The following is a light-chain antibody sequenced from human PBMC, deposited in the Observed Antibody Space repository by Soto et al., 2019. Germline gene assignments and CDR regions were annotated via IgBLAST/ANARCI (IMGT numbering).Light chain of an antibody. CDR2: KAS. V-gene: IGKV1-5*03. CDR3: QHYDAYSRT. CDR1: QSIDSW. J-gene: IGKJ1*01. Sequence: DIQMTQSPSTLSASIGDRVTITCRASQSIDSWLAWYQQKPGKAPKLLIYKASSLQSGVPSRFSGSGSGTEFTLTISGLQPDDFTTYYCQHYDAYSRTFGQGTKVDVK.